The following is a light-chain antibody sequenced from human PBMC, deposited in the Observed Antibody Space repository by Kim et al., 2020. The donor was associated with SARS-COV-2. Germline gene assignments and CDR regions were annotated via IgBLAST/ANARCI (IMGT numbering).Light chain of an antibody. J-gene: IGKJ1*01. Sequence: LSPGESATLSCQASQIVSSNYLAWYHRRPGQAPRLLIHGASSRATGIPVRFSGSGSGTDFTITISRLEPEDFAVYYCQQYGSSPTFGQGTKVDIK. CDR2: GAS. V-gene: IGKV3-20*01. CDR3: QQYGSSPT. CDR1: QIVSSNY.